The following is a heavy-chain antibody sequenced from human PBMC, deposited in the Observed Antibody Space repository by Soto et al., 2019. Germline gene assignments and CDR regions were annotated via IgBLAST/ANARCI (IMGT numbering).Heavy chain of an antibody. V-gene: IGHV4-31*02. J-gene: IGHJ3*02. Sequence: QVRLQEWGPGLVKPSQTLSLKCSVSGGSITTGGRYWSWIRQLPGKGLEWIGEIYYSGNTYYNASLKSRVTISVEAAKIQFSLKLSSVTAADTAVYYCAQALVFTGGDGLDIWGQGRLVTVSS. D-gene: IGHD1-1*01. CDR1: GGSITTGGRY. CDR3: AQALVFTGGDGLDI. CDR2: IYYSGNT.